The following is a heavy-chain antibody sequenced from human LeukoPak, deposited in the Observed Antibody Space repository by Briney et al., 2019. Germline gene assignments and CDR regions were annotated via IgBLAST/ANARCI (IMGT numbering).Heavy chain of an antibody. D-gene: IGHD2-2*01. Sequence: ASVKVSCKASGGTFSSYAISWVRQAPGKGLEWMEGIIPIFGPANYEQKFQGRVTITTDESTSTAYMELSSLRSEDTAVYYCARDGVGYCSSTSCPPGYYYYMDVWGKGTTVTVSS. CDR1: GGTFSSYA. CDR3: ARDGVGYCSSTSCPPGYYYYMDV. J-gene: IGHJ6*03. CDR2: IIPIFGPA. V-gene: IGHV1-69*05.